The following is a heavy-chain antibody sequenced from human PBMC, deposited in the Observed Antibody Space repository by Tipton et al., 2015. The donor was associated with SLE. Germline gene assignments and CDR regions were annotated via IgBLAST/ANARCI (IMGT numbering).Heavy chain of an antibody. J-gene: IGHJ4*02. CDR1: GFTFSDYA. V-gene: IGHV3-30*04. D-gene: IGHD6-19*01. CDR3: ARDFSGWLPDY. CDR2: ISHDGSNK. Sequence: SLRLSCAASGFTFSDYAMHWVRQTPGKGLEWVAVISHDGSNKYHADSVRGRFTISRDSSKNTLYLQMNSLRAEDTAVYFCARDFSGWLPDYWGQGTLVTVSS.